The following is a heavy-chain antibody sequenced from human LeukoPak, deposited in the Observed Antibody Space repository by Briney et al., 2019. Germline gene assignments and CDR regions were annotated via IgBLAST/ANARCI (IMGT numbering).Heavy chain of an antibody. CDR1: GFTFSSNY. V-gene: IGHV3-66*01. J-gene: IGHJ4*02. Sequence: GGSLRLSCAASGFTFSSNYMSWVRQAPGKGLEWVSVIYSGGSTYYADSVKGRFTISRDNSKNTLYLQMNSLRAEDTAVYYCARAAPPVGATDYWGQGTLVTVSS. CDR3: ARAAPPVGATDY. CDR2: IYSGGST. D-gene: IGHD1-26*01.